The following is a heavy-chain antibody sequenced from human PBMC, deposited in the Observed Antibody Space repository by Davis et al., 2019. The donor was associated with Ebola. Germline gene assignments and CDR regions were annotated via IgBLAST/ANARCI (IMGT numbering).Heavy chain of an antibody. D-gene: IGHD3-22*01. CDR3: AKEEISSGYYYRYYFDY. J-gene: IGHJ4*02. V-gene: IGHV3-30*02. CDR2: IRYDGSNK. Sequence: GGSLRLSCAASGFTFSSYGMHWVRQAPGKGLEWVAFIRYDGSNKYYADSVKGRFTISRDNSKNTLYLQMNSLRAEDTAVYYCAKEEISSGYYYRYYFDYWGQGTLVTVSS. CDR1: GFTFSSYG.